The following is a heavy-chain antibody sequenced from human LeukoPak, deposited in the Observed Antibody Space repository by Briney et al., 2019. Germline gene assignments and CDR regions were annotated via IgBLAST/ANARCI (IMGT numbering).Heavy chain of an antibody. CDR3: AKAPVTTCSGAYCYPFDY. V-gene: IGHV3-23*01. CDR2: ISVSGNT. CDR1: GFTLSSYA. J-gene: IGHJ4*02. Sequence: PGGSLRLSCAASGFTLSSYAMSWVRQAPGKGLEWVSAISVSGNTYHADSVKGRVTISRDSSKNTLYLQMNRLRAEDAAVYYCAKAPVTTCSGAYCYPFDYWGQGTLVTVSS. D-gene: IGHD2-21*01.